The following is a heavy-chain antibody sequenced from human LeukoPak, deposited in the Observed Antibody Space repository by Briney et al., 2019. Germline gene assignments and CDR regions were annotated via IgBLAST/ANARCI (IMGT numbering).Heavy chain of an antibody. V-gene: IGHV3-48*04. Sequence: GGSLRLSCAASGFTFGSYSMNWVRQAPGKGLEWVSYISSSSTIYYADAVKGRFTISRDNAKNSLYLQMNSLRAEETAVYYCARGGRYFDWLSRSYYYYYYMDVWGKGTTVTVSS. CDR1: GFTFGSYS. J-gene: IGHJ6*03. D-gene: IGHD3-9*01. CDR2: ISSSSTI. CDR3: ARGGRYFDWLSRSYYYYYYMDV.